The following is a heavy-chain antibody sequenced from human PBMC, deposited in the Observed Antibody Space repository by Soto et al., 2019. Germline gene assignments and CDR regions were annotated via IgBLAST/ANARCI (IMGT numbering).Heavy chain of an antibody. CDR2: IWYDGSNK. CDR1: GFTFSSYG. CDR3: ARLGYSGSHYGMDV. V-gene: IGHV3-33*01. J-gene: IGHJ6*02. Sequence: GGSLRLSCAASGFTFSSYGMHWVRQAPGKGLEWVAVIWYDGSNKYYADSVKGRFTISRDNSKNTLYLQMNSLRAEDTAVYYCARLGYSGSHYGMDVWGQGTTVTVSS. D-gene: IGHD5-12*01.